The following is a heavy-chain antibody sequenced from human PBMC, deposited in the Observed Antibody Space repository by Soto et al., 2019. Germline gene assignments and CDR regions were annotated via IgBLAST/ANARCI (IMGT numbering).Heavy chain of an antibody. CDR1: GFTFSDYS. Sequence: DGSLRLSCADSGFTFSDYSMIWVRQAPGKGLEWVSTIRGSAGNTYYVDSVKGRFTISRDDSTNTVYLQMNSLRAEDTAVYYCAKPLWFGESVFDPWGQGTLVTVSS. D-gene: IGHD3-10*01. CDR2: IRGSAGNT. V-gene: IGHV3-23*01. CDR3: AKPLWFGESVFDP. J-gene: IGHJ5*02.